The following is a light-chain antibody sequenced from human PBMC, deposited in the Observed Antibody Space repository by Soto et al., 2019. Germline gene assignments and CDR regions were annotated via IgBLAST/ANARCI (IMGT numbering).Light chain of an antibody. Sequence: EIVLTQSPGTLSLSPGERATLSCRASQSVSSSYLAWYQQKPGQAPRLLTYGASSRATGIPDRFSGSGAGTDFTLNSSRLEPENFAVYYCQQYGSSPKTFGQGTKVDIK. CDR2: GAS. J-gene: IGKJ1*01. CDR1: QSVSSSY. V-gene: IGKV3-20*01. CDR3: QQYGSSPKT.